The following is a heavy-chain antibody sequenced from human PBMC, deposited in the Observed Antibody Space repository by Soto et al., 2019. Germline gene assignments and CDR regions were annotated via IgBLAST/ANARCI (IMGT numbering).Heavy chain of an antibody. D-gene: IGHD3-10*01. V-gene: IGHV4-31*03. Sequence: QVQLPESGPRLVKPSQTLSLTCTVSGGSISSGDYYWNWIRQHPGNGLEWIGYIYYSGSTYYNPSLDRRVTISVDTSKNQFSLKVNSVTAADTAVYYCARARMGPCGELKIWGQGTLVTVSS. J-gene: IGHJ4*02. CDR2: IYYSGST. CDR1: GGSISSGDYY. CDR3: ARARMGPCGELKI.